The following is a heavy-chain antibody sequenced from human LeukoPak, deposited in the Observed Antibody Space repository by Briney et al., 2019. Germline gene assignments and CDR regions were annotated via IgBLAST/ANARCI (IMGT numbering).Heavy chain of an antibody. Sequence: PSETLSLTCTVSGGSISSYYWSWIRQPAGKGLEWIGYIYYSGSTNYNPSLKSRVTISVDTSKNQFSLKLSSVTAADTAVYYCARDHPLYGGNSGWFDPWGQGTLVTVSS. D-gene: IGHD4-23*01. J-gene: IGHJ5*02. CDR1: GGSISSYY. V-gene: IGHV4-59*01. CDR2: IYYSGST. CDR3: ARDHPLYGGNSGWFDP.